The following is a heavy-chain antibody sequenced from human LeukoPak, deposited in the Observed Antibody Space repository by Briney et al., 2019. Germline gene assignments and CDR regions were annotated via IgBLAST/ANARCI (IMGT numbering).Heavy chain of an antibody. V-gene: IGHV4-59*12. CDR3: ARFEYSSPAGNWFDP. Sequence: SETLSLTCTVSGGSISSYYWSWIRQPPGKGLEWIGYIYYSGSTNYNPSLKSRVTISVDTSKNQFSLKLSSVTAADTAVYYCARFEYSSPAGNWFDPWGQGTLVTVSS. D-gene: IGHD6-6*01. CDR1: GGSISSYY. J-gene: IGHJ5*02. CDR2: IYYSGST.